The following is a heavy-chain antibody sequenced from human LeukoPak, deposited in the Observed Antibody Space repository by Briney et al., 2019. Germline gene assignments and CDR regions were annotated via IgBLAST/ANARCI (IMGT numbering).Heavy chain of an antibody. CDR3: ARDSGSLWFGKFGGVYFDY. V-gene: IGHV1-69*13. D-gene: IGHD3-10*01. Sequence: ASVKVSCKASGGTFSSYAISWVRQAPGQGLEWRGGIIPIFGTANYAQKFQGRVTITAAESTSTAYMELSSLRSEDTAVYYCARDSGSLWFGKFGGVYFDYWGQGTLVTVSS. J-gene: IGHJ4*02. CDR2: IIPIFGTA. CDR1: GGTFSSYA.